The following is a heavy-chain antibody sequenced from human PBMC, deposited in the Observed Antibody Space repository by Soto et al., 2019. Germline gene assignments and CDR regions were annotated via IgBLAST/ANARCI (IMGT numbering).Heavy chain of an antibody. V-gene: IGHV4-59*01. D-gene: IGHD5-12*01. CDR1: GGSITSDY. Sequence: SETLSLTCSVSGGSITSDYWSWIRQPPGKRLEWIGYVFHSGNTNYNPSLKSRVTISVDTSRKQFSLNLRSVTAADTAVYFCARGWLQFYYFDNWGQGTMVT. CDR3: ARGWLQFYYFDN. J-gene: IGHJ4*02. CDR2: VFHSGNT.